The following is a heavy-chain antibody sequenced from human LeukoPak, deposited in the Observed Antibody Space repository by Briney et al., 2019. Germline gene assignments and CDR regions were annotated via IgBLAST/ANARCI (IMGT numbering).Heavy chain of an antibody. CDR2: ISGNGVRT. D-gene: IGHD5-18*01. CDR1: GFTFSNYG. CDR3: AKGFRYSYAYTYWYFDL. J-gene: IGHJ2*01. Sequence: GGSLRLSCAASGFTFSNYGMSWVRQAPGKGLEWVSAISGNGVRTYYADSLKGQFTISRDNSKNTLHLQMNSLRAEDTAVYYCAKGFRYSYAYTYWYFDLWGRGTLVTVSP. V-gene: IGHV3-23*01.